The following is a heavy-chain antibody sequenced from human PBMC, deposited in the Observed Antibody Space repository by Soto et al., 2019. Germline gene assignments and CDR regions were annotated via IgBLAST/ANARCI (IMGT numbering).Heavy chain of an antibody. Sequence: QVQLVPSGAEVKKPGSSVKVSCKASGGTFSSYTISWVRQAPGQGLEWMGRIIPIHGIANYAQKCQGRVTITADKSTSTAYMELSSLRSEDTAVYYCASRIAVAGTVDYWGQGTLVTVSS. CDR2: IIPIHGIA. CDR1: GGTFSSYT. J-gene: IGHJ4*02. CDR3: ASRIAVAGTVDY. D-gene: IGHD6-19*01. V-gene: IGHV1-69*02.